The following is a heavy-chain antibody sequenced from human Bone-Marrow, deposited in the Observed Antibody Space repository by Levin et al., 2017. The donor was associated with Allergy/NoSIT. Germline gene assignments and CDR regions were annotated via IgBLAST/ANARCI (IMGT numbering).Heavy chain of an antibody. CDR3: AKNPKPYSSSSGKIFDY. CDR2: ISGSGGST. CDR1: GFTFSSYA. J-gene: IGHJ4*02. V-gene: IGHV3-23*01. D-gene: IGHD6-13*01. Sequence: GESLKISCAASGFTFSSYAMSWVRQAPGKGLEWVSAISGSGGSTYYADSVKGRFTISRDNSKNTLYLQMSSLRAEESAVYYCAKNPKPYSSSSGKIFDYWGQGTLVTVSS.